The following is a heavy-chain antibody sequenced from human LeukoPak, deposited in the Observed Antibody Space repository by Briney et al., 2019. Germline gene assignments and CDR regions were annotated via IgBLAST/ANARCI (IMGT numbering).Heavy chain of an antibody. CDR2: IYYSGST. D-gene: IGHD4-17*01. V-gene: IGHV4-39*01. CDR1: GGSISSSSYY. Sequence: TSETLSLTCTVSGGSISSSSYYWGWIRRPPGKGLEWIGSIYYSGSTYYNPSLKSRVTISVDTSKNQFSLKLSSVTAADTAVYYCAREAGSVTTYSYYYYYGMDVWGQGTTVTVSS. CDR3: AREAGSVTTYSYYYYYGMDV. J-gene: IGHJ6*02.